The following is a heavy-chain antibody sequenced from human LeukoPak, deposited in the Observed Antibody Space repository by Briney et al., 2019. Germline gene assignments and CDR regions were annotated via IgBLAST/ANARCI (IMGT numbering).Heavy chain of an antibody. CDR2: INPNSGGT. Sequence: GASVKVSCKASGYTFTGYYMHWVRQAPGQGLEWMGWINPNSGGTNYAQKFQGWVTMTRDTSISTAYMELNRLRSDDTAVYYCARGSSSSYYGMDVWGQGTTVTVSS. D-gene: IGHD6-6*01. J-gene: IGHJ6*02. V-gene: IGHV1-2*04. CDR3: ARGSSSSYYGMDV. CDR1: GYTFTGYY.